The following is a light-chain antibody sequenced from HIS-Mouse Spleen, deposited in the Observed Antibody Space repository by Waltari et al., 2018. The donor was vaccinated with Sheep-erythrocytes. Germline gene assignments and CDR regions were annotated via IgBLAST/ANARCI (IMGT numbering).Light chain of an antibody. V-gene: IGKV2-28*01. CDR2: LGS. CDR3: MQALQTPWT. J-gene: IGKJ1*01. CDR1: QSLLHSNGYNY. Sequence: DIVMTQSPLSLPVTPGEPASIPGRTSQSLLHSNGYNYLDWYLQKPGQSPQLLIYLGSNRASGVPDRFSGSGSDTDFTLKISRVEAEDVGVYYCMQALQTPWTFGQGTKVEIK.